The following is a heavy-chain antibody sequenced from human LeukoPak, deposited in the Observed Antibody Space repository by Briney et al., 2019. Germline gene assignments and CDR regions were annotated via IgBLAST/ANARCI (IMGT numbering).Heavy chain of an antibody. CDR1: GGSISSYY. Sequence: PSETLSLTCTVSGGSISSYYWSWIRQPPGKGLEWIGYIYYSGSTNYNPSLKSRVTISVDTSKNQFSLKLSSVTAADTAVYYCARHGYYYGSGSYYPAPYYFDYWGQGTLVTVSS. J-gene: IGHJ4*02. V-gene: IGHV4-59*08. CDR2: IYYSGST. CDR3: ARHGYYYGSGSYYPAPYYFDY. D-gene: IGHD3-10*01.